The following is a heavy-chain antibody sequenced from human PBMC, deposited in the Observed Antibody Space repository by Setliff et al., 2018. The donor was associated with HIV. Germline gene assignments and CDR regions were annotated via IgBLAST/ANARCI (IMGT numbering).Heavy chain of an antibody. CDR2: INPNSGGT. CDR3: AKNYFDTSGWSAVDY. D-gene: IGHD3-22*01. CDR1: GDAFTDYY. J-gene: IGHJ4*02. V-gene: IGHV1-2*06. Sequence: ASVKVSCKASGDAFTDYYIHWVRQAPGQGLEWMGRINPNSGGTNYAQKFQGRVTMTRDTSISTAYMELSRLRSDDTAVYYCAKNYFDTSGWSAVDYWGQGSLVTVSS.